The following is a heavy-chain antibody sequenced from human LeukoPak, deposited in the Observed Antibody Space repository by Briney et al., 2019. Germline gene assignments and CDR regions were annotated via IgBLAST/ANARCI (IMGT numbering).Heavy chain of an antibody. J-gene: IGHJ4*02. CDR1: SGSISNYY. D-gene: IGHD5-12*01. CDR2: IYYSGST. V-gene: IGHV4-59*01. CDR3: VRLVATNLELDY. Sequence: NPSETLSLACNVSSGSISNYYWSWIRQPPGKGLEWIGHIYYSGSTTYNPSLKRRVMISVDTSKNQFSLKLISVTAADTAVYHCVRLVATNLELDYWGQGTLVTVSS.